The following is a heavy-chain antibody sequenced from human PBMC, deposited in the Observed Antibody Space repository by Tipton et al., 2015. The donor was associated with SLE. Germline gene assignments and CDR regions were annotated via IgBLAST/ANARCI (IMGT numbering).Heavy chain of an antibody. Sequence: TLSLTCAVYGGSFSGYYWSWIRQPPGKGLEWIGSIYHSGSTYYNPSLKSRVIISVDTSKNQFSLKLSSVTAADTAVYYCARHRGGNYYDGFDIWGQGTMVTVSS. CDR1: GGSFSGYY. CDR2: IYHSGST. V-gene: IGHV4-34*01. D-gene: IGHD1-26*01. CDR3: ARHRGGNYYDGFDI. J-gene: IGHJ3*02.